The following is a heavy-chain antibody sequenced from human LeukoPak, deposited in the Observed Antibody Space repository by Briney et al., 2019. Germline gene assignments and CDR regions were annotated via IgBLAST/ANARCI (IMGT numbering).Heavy chain of an antibody. D-gene: IGHD3-9*01. CDR1: GGSISSSSYY. J-gene: IGHJ4*02. CDR2: IYYSGST. Sequence: SETLSLTCTVSGGSISSSSYYWGWIRQPPGKGLEWIGSIYYSGSTYYNPSLKSRVTISVDTSKNQFSLKLSSVTAADTAVYYCARIPSRVGYFDWLSQYYFDYWGQGTLVTVSS. V-gene: IGHV4-39*07. CDR3: ARIPSRVGYFDWLSQYYFDY.